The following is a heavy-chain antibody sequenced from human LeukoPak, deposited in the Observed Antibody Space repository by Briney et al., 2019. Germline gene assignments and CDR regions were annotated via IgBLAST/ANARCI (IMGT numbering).Heavy chain of an antibody. V-gene: IGHV1-69*04. Sequence: AAVTVSCKASGGTFSSYAISWVRQAPGQGLEWMGRIIPILGIANYAQKFQGRVTITADKSTSTAYMELSSLRSEDTAVYYCASHLEYSSSSDYWGQGTLVTVSS. D-gene: IGHD6-6*01. CDR1: GGTFSSYA. CDR2: IIPILGIA. CDR3: ASHLEYSSSSDY. J-gene: IGHJ4*02.